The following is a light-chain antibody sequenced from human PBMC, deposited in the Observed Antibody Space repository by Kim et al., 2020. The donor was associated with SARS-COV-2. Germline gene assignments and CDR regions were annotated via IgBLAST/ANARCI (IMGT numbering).Light chain of an antibody. CDR3: QQYNKWPLT. CDR2: GAS. V-gene: IGKV3-15*01. Sequence: GSAGNRATISCWASRNISRYLAWYQQKPGEAPRLLIYGASTRDTGSPARFSGSGSGTEFTLNISSLQSDDFAVYYCQQYNKWPLTLGGGTKVDIK. CDR1: RNISRY. J-gene: IGKJ4*01.